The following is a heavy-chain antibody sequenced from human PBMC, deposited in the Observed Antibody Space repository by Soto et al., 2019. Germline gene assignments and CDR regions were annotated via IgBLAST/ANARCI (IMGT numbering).Heavy chain of an antibody. J-gene: IGHJ6*02. V-gene: IGHV1-69*01. CDR2: IIPMFGTA. Sequence: QVQLVQSGAEVKKPGSSGKVYCKASGGTFSSYAISWVRQAPGQGLEWMGGIIPMFGTANNAQKFQGRVTINADESTSTAYMELSSLRSEDTAVYYCAKNTAMAGGYYCMDVWGQGTPVTVSS. CDR1: GGTFSSYA. D-gene: IGHD5-18*01. CDR3: AKNTAMAGGYYCMDV.